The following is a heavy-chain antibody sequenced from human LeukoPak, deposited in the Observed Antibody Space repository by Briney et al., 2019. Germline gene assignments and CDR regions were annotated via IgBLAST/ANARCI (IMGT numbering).Heavy chain of an antibody. D-gene: IGHD3-10*01. CDR1: GFTYSSYS. Sequence: GGSLRLSCAASGFTYSSYSMNWVRQAPGKGLEWVSAISGSGDSTYYADSVKGRFTISRDNSKNTLYLQMNSLRAEDTAVYYCAKMGRLGDYWGQGTLVTASS. J-gene: IGHJ4*02. V-gene: IGHV3-23*01. CDR3: AKMGRLGDY. CDR2: ISGSGDST.